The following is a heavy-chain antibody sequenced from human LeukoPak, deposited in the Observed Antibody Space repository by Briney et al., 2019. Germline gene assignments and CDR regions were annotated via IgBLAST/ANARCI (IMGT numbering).Heavy chain of an antibody. CDR2: ISASGRT. V-gene: IGHV4-4*07. J-gene: IGHJ4*02. D-gene: IGHD5-18*01. CDR3: ARGGRIRNFDY. CDR1: GDSINNYY. Sequence: SETLSLTCTVSGDSINNYYWSWIRQPAGKGLEWIGRISASGRTNYNSALKSRVTMSVDTSKNQFSLRVKSVTAADTAVYYCARGGRIRNFDYWGQGTLVTVSS.